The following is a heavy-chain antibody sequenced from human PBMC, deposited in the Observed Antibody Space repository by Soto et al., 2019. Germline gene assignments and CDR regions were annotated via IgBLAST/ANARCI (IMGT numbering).Heavy chain of an antibody. CDR3: ARGRYGDY. CDR2: ISAHNGNT. D-gene: IGHD1-1*01. J-gene: IGHJ4*02. CDR1: GYTFTSFG. Sequence: QVHLVQSGAEVKKPGASVKVSCKASGYTFTSFGITWVRQAPGQGLEWMGWISAHNGNTDYAQKLQGRVIVTRDTATRTAYMALRSLISDDTAVYYCARGRYGDYWGQGALVPVSS. V-gene: IGHV1-18*01.